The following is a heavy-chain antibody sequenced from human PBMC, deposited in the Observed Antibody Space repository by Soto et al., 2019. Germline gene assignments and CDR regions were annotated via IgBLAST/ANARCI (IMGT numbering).Heavy chain of an antibody. D-gene: IGHD4-17*01. CDR1: GFTVSSNY. CDR3: ARDPSTVTTFEY. CDR2: IYSGGST. V-gene: IGHV3-66*01. J-gene: IGHJ4*02. Sequence: GGSLRLSCAASGFTVSSNYMSWVRQAPGKGLEWVSVIYSGGSTYYADSVKGRFTISRDNSKNTQYLQMNSLGAEDTAVYYCARDPSTVTTFEYWGQGTLVTVSS.